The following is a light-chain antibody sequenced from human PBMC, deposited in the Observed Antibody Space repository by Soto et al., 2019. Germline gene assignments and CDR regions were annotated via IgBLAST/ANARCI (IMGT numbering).Light chain of an antibody. CDR1: QSVSTSS. CDR2: GAS. J-gene: IGKJ2*01. Sequence: EIVLTQSPGTLSLSPGERATLSCRASQSVSTSSLAWYQQKPGQAPRLLIYGASSRATGIPDRVSGSGSGAHFTLSISSLEPEHFAMYYCQQYGSPPYTFGQATKLSIK. CDR3: QQYGSPPYT. V-gene: IGKV3-20*01.